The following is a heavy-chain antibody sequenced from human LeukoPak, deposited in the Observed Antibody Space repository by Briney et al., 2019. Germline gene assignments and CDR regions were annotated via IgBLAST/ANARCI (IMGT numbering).Heavy chain of an antibody. CDR2: IYYSGST. V-gene: IGHV4-39*01. J-gene: IGHJ4*02. CDR1: GGSISSYY. Sequence: KASETLSLTCTVSGGSISSYYWGWIRQPPGKGLEWIGSIYYSGSTYYNPSLKSRVTISVDTSKNQFSLKLSSVTAADTAVYYCARHRGSYYYHPTEYWGQGTLVTVSS. D-gene: IGHD1-26*01. CDR3: ARHRGSYYYHPTEY.